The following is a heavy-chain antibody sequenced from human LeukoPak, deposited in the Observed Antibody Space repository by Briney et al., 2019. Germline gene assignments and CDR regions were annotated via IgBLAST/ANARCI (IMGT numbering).Heavy chain of an antibody. V-gene: IGHV4-34*01. CDR2: INHSGST. CDR1: GGSFSGYY. D-gene: IGHD3-3*01. CDR3: ARKSGNFWSGYYYQQCGYFDY. Sequence: ASETLSLTCAVYGGSFSGYYWSWIRQPPGKGLEWIGEINHSGSTNYNPSLKSRVTISVDTSKNQFSLKLSSVTAADTAVYYCARKSGNFWSGYYYQQCGYFDYWGQGTLVTVSS. J-gene: IGHJ4*02.